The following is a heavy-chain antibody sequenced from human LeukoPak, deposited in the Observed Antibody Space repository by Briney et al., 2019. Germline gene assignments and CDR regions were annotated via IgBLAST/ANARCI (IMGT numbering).Heavy chain of an antibody. V-gene: IGHV4-30-4*08. CDR2: IYYSGST. Sequence: PSETLSLTCTVSGGSISSGDYYWSWIRQPPGKGLEWIGYIYYSGSTSYNPSLKSRITISVDTSKNQFSLKLTSVTAADTAVYYCARLDCSSTSCYPAGDYWGQGTLVTVSS. CDR3: ARLDCSSTSCYPAGDY. CDR1: GGSISSGDYY. J-gene: IGHJ4*02. D-gene: IGHD2-2*01.